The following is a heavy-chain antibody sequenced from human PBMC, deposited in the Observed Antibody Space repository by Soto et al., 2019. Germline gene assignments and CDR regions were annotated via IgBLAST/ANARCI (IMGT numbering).Heavy chain of an antibody. J-gene: IGHJ5*02. D-gene: IGHD6-13*01. V-gene: IGHV4-39*01. CDR2: IYYSGST. Sequence: SETLSLTCTVSGGSISSSSYYWGWIRQPPGKGLEWIGSIYYSGSTYYNPSLKSRVTISEDTSKNRFPMKLSSVTAADTAVYYCARHTNSSSWYGLLGSRTGWFDPWGQGTLVTVSS. CDR3: ARHTNSSSWYGLLGSRTGWFDP. CDR1: GGSISSSSYY.